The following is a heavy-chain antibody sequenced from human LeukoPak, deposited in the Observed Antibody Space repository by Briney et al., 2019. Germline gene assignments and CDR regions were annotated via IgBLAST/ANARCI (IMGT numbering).Heavy chain of an antibody. J-gene: IGHJ3*02. Sequence: SETLSLTCTVSGGSISSYYWSWIRQPPGKGLEWIGYIYYSGSTNYNPSLKSRVTISVDTSKNQFSLKLSSVTAADTAVYYCARGTAHDAFDIWGQGTMVTVSS. CDR1: GGSISSYY. CDR3: ARGTAHDAFDI. D-gene: IGHD1-1*01. CDR2: IYYSGST. V-gene: IGHV4-59*01.